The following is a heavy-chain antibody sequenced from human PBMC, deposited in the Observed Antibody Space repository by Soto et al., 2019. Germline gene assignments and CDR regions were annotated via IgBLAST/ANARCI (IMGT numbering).Heavy chain of an antibody. D-gene: IGHD6-19*01. CDR2: INLSGVST. CDR3: AKARKSQQWLVPYYFDY. Sequence: EVQLLESGGGLVQPGGSLRLSCSVSGFTFSSYAMSWVRQASGQGLEGVSAINLSGVSTYYSDSVKGQFNISRDNSKKTMYLQMNRLRAEDTAVYYCAKARKSQQWLVPYYFDYWGQGTLVAVSS. V-gene: IGHV3-23*01. CDR1: GFTFSSYA. J-gene: IGHJ4*02.